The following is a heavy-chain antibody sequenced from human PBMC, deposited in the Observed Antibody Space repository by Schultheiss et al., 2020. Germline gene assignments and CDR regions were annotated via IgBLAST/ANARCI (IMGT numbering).Heavy chain of an antibody. CDR1: GGSISSGGYS. J-gene: IGHJ5*02. CDR3: ARVRVYYDILTGPFDP. CDR2: IYYTGST. D-gene: IGHD3-9*01. Sequence: SETLSLTCAVSGGSISSGGYSWSWIRQPPGKGLEWIGYIYYTGSTSYNPSLKSRVTMSVDTSKNQFSLKLISVTAADTAVYFCARVRVYYDILTGPFDPWGQGTLVTVSS. V-gene: IGHV4-61*08.